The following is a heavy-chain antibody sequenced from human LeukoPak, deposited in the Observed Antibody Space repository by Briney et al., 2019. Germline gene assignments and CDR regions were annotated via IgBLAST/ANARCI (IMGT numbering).Heavy chain of an antibody. CDR3: ARTYYYGSGSYKYYYYGMDV. J-gene: IGHJ6*02. Sequence: SENLSLTCAVYGGSFSGYYWSWIRQPPGKGLEWIGEINHSGSTNYNPSLKSRVTISVDTSKNQFSLKLSSVTAADTAVYYCARTYYYGSGSYKYYYYGMDVWGQGTTVTVSS. D-gene: IGHD3-10*01. CDR2: INHSGST. V-gene: IGHV4-34*01. CDR1: GGSFSGYY.